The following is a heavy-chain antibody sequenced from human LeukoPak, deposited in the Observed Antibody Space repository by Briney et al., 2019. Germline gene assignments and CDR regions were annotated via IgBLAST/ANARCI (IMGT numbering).Heavy chain of an antibody. J-gene: IGHJ4*02. CDR3: VGTFTVFGVVSTIE. Sequence: PGGSLRLSCAAFGFTSKLYTMNWVRQAPGKGLEWVSSISFSGDNRGDNTYYADSVRGRFSISRDNSQNTVFLQMSSLRVDDTAAYYCVGTFTVFGVVSTIEWGQGTLVTVSS. CDR1: GFTSKLYT. D-gene: IGHD3-3*01. CDR2: ISFSGDNRGDNT. V-gene: IGHV3-23*01.